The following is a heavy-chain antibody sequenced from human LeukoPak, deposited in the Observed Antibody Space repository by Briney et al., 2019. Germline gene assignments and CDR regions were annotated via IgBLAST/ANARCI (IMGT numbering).Heavy chain of an antibody. CDR1: GFTFSTYA. J-gene: IGHJ4*02. V-gene: IGHV3-23*01. CDR3: APLRDMPLLK. CDR2: ISNSGSNT. Sequence: GGSLRLSCAASGFTFSTYAMSLVRQAPGKGLEWVSTISNSGSNTYYADSVKGRFTISRDNSKNTLSLQMNSLRAEDTAVYYCAPLRDMPLLKWGQGTLVTVSS. D-gene: IGHD2-2*01.